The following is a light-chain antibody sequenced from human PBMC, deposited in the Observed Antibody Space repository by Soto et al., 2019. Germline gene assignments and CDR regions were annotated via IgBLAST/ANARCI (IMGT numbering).Light chain of an antibody. J-gene: IGLJ2*01. CDR2: EVS. V-gene: IGLV2-14*01. CDR1: SSDVGFYNY. CDR3: SSYSTSSAPVV. Sequence: QSALTQPASVSGSPGQSITISCTGTSSDVGFYNYVSWYQQHPGKAPQLMIYEVSNRPSGVSNRFSGSKSGYTASLTISGLQAEDEADYYCSSYSTSSAPVVFGGGTKLTVL.